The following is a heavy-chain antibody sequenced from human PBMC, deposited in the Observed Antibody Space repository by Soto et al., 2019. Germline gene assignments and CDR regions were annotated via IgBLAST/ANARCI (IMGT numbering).Heavy chain of an antibody. D-gene: IGHD1-1*01. CDR3: AKDKGVFNWATSYFDY. V-gene: IGHV3-30*18. CDR2: TSYDGNNE. Sequence: GGSLRLSCAASGFIFRSYGMYWIRQAPGKGLEWVALTSYDGNNEYYTDSMKGRFTISRDNSKNTLFLQMNSPRPEDTAVYYCAKDKGVFNWATSYFDYWGQGALVTVSS. CDR1: GFIFRSYG. J-gene: IGHJ4*02.